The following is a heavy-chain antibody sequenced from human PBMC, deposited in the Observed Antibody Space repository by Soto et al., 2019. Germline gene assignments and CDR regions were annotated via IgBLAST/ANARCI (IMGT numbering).Heavy chain of an antibody. CDR3: ARDPSWFGDPYGMDV. D-gene: IGHD3-10*01. V-gene: IGHV4-59*06. CDR2: IYYSGST. CDR1: GGSLSNYY. J-gene: IGHJ6*02. Sequence: SETLSLTCTVSGGSLSNYYLSWVRPHPGKGLEWIGYIYYSGSTYYNPSLKSRVTISVDTSKNQFSLKLSSVTAADTAVYYCARDPSWFGDPYGMDVWGQGTTVTVSS.